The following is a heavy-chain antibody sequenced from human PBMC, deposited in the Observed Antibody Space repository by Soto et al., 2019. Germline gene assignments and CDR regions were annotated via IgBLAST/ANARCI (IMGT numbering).Heavy chain of an antibody. CDR2: ISIISSFT. Sequence: GGSLRLSCAASGFTFSDYYMTWIRQAPGKGLEWVSYISIISSFTNYADSVKGRFTISRDNAKQSLYLQMNGLRAEDTAVYYCATALLGSCTNGVCSRGMAVWGQGTTVTVSS. J-gene: IGHJ6*02. D-gene: IGHD2-8*01. CDR1: GFTFSDYY. CDR3: ATALLGSCTNGVCSRGMAV. V-gene: IGHV3-11*06.